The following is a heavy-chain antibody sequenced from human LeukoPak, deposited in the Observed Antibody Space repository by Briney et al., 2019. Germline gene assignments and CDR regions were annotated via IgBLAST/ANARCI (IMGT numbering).Heavy chain of an antibody. Sequence: GGSLRLSCAASGFTVSSNYMNWVRQAPGKGLEWVSCISSSSSYIYYANSVKGRFTISRDNAKNSLYLQMNSLGAEDTAVYYCVRDYENLTGSKTRFHYWGQGTLVTVSS. V-gene: IGHV3-21*01. CDR3: VRDYENLTGSKTRFHY. CDR1: GFTVSSNY. J-gene: IGHJ4*02. CDR2: ISSSSSYI. D-gene: IGHD3-9*01.